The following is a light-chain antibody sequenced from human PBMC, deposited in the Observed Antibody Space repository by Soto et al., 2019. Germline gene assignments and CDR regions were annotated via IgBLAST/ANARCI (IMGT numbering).Light chain of an antibody. CDR1: TGAVTSGHY. CDR3: LLSYGGARLVV. J-gene: IGLJ2*01. CDR2: DTS. Sequence: QAVVTQEPSLTVSPGGTVTLTCGSSTGAVTSGHYPYWFQQKPGQAPRTLIYDTSNKHSWTPARFSGSLLGGKAALTLSGAQREDEAEYYCLLSYGGARLVVFGGGAELTV. V-gene: IGLV7-46*01.